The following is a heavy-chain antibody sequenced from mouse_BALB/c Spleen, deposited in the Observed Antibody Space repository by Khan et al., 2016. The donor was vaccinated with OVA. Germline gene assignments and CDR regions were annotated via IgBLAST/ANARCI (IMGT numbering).Heavy chain of an antibody. CDR3: ARRTTGYALDY. J-gene: IGHJ4*01. CDR1: GYSFTSHT. V-gene: IGHV1-4*01. CDR2: INPRSGYT. D-gene: IGHD2-14*01. Sequence: QVQLQQSGAELARPGASVKMSCKASGYSFTSHTMHWVKQRPGQGLEWIGYINPRSGYTNYNQKFNDKATLTADKSSSTAYMQLSSLTSEDSAVYYCARRTTGYALDYWGQRTSVTVSS.